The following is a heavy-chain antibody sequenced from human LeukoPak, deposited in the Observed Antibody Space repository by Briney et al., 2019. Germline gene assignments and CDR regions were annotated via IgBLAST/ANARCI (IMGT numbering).Heavy chain of an antibody. Sequence: ASVKVSCKASGYTFTGYYMHWVRQAPGQGLEWMGWINPNSGGTNYAQRFQGRVTMTRDTSISTAYMELSRLRSDDTAVYYCVRRADSSGYYYFDYWGQGTLVTVSS. CDR3: VRRADSSGYYYFDY. CDR2: INPNSGGT. D-gene: IGHD3-22*01. CDR1: GYTFTGYY. V-gene: IGHV1-2*02. J-gene: IGHJ4*02.